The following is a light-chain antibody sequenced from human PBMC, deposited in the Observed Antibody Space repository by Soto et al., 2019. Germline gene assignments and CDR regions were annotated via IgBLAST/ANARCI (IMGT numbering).Light chain of an antibody. Sequence: EIVLTQSPGTLSLSPGESATLSCRASQSISFNYLAWYHQKPGQAPRLLIYGASNRATGIPDRFSGSGSGTDFTLTISRLEPEDFAGYYCQQYGTSKTFGQGTKVEIK. CDR2: GAS. CDR1: QSISFNY. J-gene: IGKJ1*01. V-gene: IGKV3-20*01. CDR3: QQYGTSKT.